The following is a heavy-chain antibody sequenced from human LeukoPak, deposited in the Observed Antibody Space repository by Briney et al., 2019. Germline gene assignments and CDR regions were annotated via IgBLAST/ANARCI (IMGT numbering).Heavy chain of an antibody. J-gene: IGHJ4*02. CDR3: ASNSRDSSGYYRDY. Sequence: ASVKVSCKASGYTFTGYYMHWVRQAPGQGLEWMGWINPNSGGTNYAQKFQGRVTMTRDTSTSTVYMELSSLRSEDTAVYYCASNSRDSSGYYRDYWGQGTLVTVSS. CDR2: INPNSGGT. V-gene: IGHV1-2*02. D-gene: IGHD3-22*01. CDR1: GYTFTGYY.